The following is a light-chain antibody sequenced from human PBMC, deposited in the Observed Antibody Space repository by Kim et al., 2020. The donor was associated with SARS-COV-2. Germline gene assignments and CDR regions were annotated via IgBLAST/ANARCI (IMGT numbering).Light chain of an antibody. V-gene: IGLV3-1*01. CDR2: QDN. Sequence: SYELTQPPSVSVSPGQSATLTCSGDDLENTYVCWYQQKPGQSPLLVIYQDNKRPSGIPERFSGSNSGNTATLTISATQAMDEADYYCQAWDRRTVIFGGGTKLTVL. CDR3: QAWDRRTVI. J-gene: IGLJ2*01. CDR1: DLENTY.